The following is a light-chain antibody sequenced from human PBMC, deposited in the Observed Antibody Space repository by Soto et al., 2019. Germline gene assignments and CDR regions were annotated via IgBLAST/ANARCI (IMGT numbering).Light chain of an antibody. CDR1: QSVRNN. J-gene: IGKJ5*01. CDR2: YAS. CDR3: QQYNNWPPLP. Sequence: EIMMTQSPATLSVSPGERATLSCRASQSVRNNLAWYQQKPGQAPSLLIYYASTRATGIPARFSGSGSGTEFTLTISSLQSEDFALYYCQQYNNWPPLPFGQGTRLEIK. V-gene: IGKV3-15*01.